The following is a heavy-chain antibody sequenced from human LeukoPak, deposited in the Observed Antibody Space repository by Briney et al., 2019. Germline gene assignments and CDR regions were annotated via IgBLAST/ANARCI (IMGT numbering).Heavy chain of an antibody. Sequence: GGSLRLSCAASGFTFSSYAMSWVRQAPGKGLEWVSAISGSGGSTYYADSVKGRFTISRDNSKNTLYLQMNSLRAEDTAMYYCASSGWYSTPNWFDPWGQGTLVIVSS. V-gene: IGHV3-23*01. D-gene: IGHD6-19*01. CDR3: ASSGWYSTPNWFDP. J-gene: IGHJ5*02. CDR1: GFTFSSYA. CDR2: ISGSGGST.